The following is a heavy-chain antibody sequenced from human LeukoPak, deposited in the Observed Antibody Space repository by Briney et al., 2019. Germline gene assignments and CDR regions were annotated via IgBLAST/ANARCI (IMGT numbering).Heavy chain of an antibody. D-gene: IGHD4-17*01. CDR1: GFTFSSYS. CDR3: ARGRTTVTTDYFDY. J-gene: IGHJ4*02. CDR2: ISSSSSTI. V-gene: IGHV3-48*01. Sequence: GGSLRLSCAASGFTFSSYSMNWVRQAPGKGLEWVSYISSSSSTIYYADSVKGRFTISRDNAKNSLYLQMNGLRAEDTAVYYCARGRTTVTTDYFDYWGQGTLV.